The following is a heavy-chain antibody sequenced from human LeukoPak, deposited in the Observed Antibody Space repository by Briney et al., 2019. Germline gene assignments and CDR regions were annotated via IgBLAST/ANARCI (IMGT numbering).Heavy chain of an antibody. CDR2: INHSGST. J-gene: IGHJ4*02. Sequence: SETLSLTCAVYGGSFSGYYWSWIRQPPGKGLEWIGEINHSGSTNYNPSLKSRVTISVDTSKNQFSLKLSSVTAADTAVYYCARGSAPYYDSSGYYYLFPQYFDYWGQGTLVTVSS. CDR3: ARGSAPYYDSSGYYYLFPQYFDY. D-gene: IGHD3-22*01. V-gene: IGHV4-34*01. CDR1: GGSFSGYY.